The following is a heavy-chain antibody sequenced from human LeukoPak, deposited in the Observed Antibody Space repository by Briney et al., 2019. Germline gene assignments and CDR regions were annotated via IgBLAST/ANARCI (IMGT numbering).Heavy chain of an antibody. CDR1: EFTSSRYW. CDR2: IKQDGSEK. D-gene: IGHD6-6*01. Sequence: GGSLRLSCAASEFTSSRYWMSGVRQAPGKGLEWLANIKQDGSEKYYVDSVKGRFTISRDNAKNSLYLQMNSLRVEDTAVYHCARDVYSSSSLDYWGQGILVTVSS. V-gene: IGHV3-7*05. J-gene: IGHJ4*02. CDR3: ARDVYSSSSLDY.